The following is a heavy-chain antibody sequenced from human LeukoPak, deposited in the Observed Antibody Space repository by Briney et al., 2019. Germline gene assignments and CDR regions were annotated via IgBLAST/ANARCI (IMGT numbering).Heavy chain of an antibody. J-gene: IGHJ3*02. CDR3: ARGSTNYYGNAFDI. CDR2: ISSSLFTV. CDR1: GFTFSSYS. D-gene: IGHD3-10*01. V-gene: IGHV3-48*04. Sequence: GGSLRLSCAASGFTFSSYSMNWVRQAPGKGLEWVSYISSSLFTVHYADSVKGRFTISRDNAKNSLYLQMNSLRAEDTAVYYCARGSTNYYGNAFDIWGQGTMVTVSS.